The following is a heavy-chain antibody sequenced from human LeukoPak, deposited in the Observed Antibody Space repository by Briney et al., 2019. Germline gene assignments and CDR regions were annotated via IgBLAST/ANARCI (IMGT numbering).Heavy chain of an antibody. V-gene: IGHV1-2*02. J-gene: IGHJ4*02. CDR1: GYTFTGYY. Sequence: GASVKVSCKASGYTFTGYYMHWVRQAPGQGLEWMGWINPNSGGTNYAQKFQGRVTMTKDTSISTAYMELSRLRSDDTAVYYCARAGMVPLWFGELLDPLRPFDYWGQGTLVTVSS. CDR3: ARAGMVPLWFGELLDPLRPFDY. CDR2: INPNSGGT. D-gene: IGHD3-10*01.